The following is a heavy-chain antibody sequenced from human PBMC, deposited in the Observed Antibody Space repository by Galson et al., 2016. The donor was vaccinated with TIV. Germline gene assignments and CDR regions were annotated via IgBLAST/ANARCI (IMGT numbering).Heavy chain of an antibody. D-gene: IGHD2-21*01. CDR3: ARERRYCGNECYLYYYYGMDV. CDR1: GFTVSDNY. V-gene: IGHV3-66*02. J-gene: IGHJ6*02. CDR2: TYSDGST. Sequence: LRLSCAASGFTVSDNYMTWVRRAPGKGLEWVSMTYSDGSTYYADSVKGRFTISRDNSKNTLYLQMNRLRVEDTAVYYCARERRYCGNECYLYYYYGMDVWGPGTTVTVSS.